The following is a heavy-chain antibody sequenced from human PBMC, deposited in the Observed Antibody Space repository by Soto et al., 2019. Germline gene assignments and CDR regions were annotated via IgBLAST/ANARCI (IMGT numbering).Heavy chain of an antibody. CDR2: IYFSGST. CDR1: GGSISSGGYY. Sequence: SETLSIACTVSGGSISSGGYYWSWIRQHPGKGLERIGYIYFSGSTYYNPSLKSRVTISVDTSKNQFYLKLSSVTAADTAVYYCATSLNPYYDFWSAYPSTLGFDPWGQGTLVTVSS. J-gene: IGHJ5*02. CDR3: ATSLNPYYDFWSAYPSTLGFDP. D-gene: IGHD3-3*01. V-gene: IGHV4-31*03.